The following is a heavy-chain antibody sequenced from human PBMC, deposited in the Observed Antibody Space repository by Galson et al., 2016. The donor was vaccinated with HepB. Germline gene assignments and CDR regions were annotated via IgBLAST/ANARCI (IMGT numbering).Heavy chain of an antibody. CDR1: GFTFSIWT. J-gene: IGHJ5*01. CDR3: AKTTRITIFYPLDT. CDR2: IDGSAYNI. D-gene: IGHD3-9*01. Sequence: SLRLSCAASGFTFSIWTMGWVRRAPGKGLEWVSTIDGSAYNILYADSVKGRFTISRDNSKSTLHLQMSGLRVEDTAVYYCAKTTRITIFYPLDTWGHGTLVTVS. V-gene: IGHV3-23*01.